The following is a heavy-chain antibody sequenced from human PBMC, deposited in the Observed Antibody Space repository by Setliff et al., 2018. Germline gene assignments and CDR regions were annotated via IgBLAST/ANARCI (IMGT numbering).Heavy chain of an antibody. CDR3: ARNWVTAQHYYYGMDV. V-gene: IGHV3-33*01. Sequence: GGSLRLSCAASGFTFRTYGMHWVRQAPGKGLEWVAAIWYDESNIYYGDSVKGRFTISRDNSKNTLYLQMDSLRAEDTAVYYCARNWVTAQHYYYGMDVWGQGTTVTVSS. CDR2: IWYDESNI. CDR1: GFTFRTYG. J-gene: IGHJ6*02. D-gene: IGHD2-21*02.